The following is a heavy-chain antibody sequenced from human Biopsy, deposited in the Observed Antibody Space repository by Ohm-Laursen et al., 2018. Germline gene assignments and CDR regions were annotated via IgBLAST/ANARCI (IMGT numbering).Heavy chain of an antibody. D-gene: IGHD3-10*01. Sequence: SLRLSCAASGFNFSASAVHWVRQASGKGLEWVGRIRSKAKSYATAYAASVTGRFTISRDDSKNTTNLQMNSLTTEDTAVYYCTLEGAGFDNWGQGTLVTVSS. J-gene: IGHJ4*02. V-gene: IGHV3-73*01. CDR1: GFNFSASA. CDR2: IRSKAKSYAT. CDR3: TLEGAGFDN.